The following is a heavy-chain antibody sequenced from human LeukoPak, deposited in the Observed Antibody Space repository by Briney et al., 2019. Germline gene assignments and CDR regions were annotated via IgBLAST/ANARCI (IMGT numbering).Heavy chain of an antibody. J-gene: IGHJ5*02. V-gene: IGHV4-59*01. CDR3: SRGPWYGWFDP. D-gene: IGHD6-13*01. CDR2: IYYSGST. CDR1: GGSISSYY. Sequence: SETLSLTCTVSGGSISSYYWSWIRQAPGKGLEWIGYIYYSGSTNYNPSLKSRVTISVGTSKNQFSLKLNSLTAADTAVYYCSRGPWYGWFDPWGQGTLVTVSS.